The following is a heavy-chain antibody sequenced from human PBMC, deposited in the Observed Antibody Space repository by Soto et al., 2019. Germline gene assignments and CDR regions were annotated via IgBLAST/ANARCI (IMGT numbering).Heavy chain of an antibody. J-gene: IGHJ6*02. V-gene: IGHV3-30*04. Sequence: QLQLMESGGGVVQPGRSLRLSCAASASTFSNYIMHWVRQAPGKGLEWVAFISYDGSNSNYAAFVEGRFTISRDNPKNMLYLQLSSLRPDDTAVYYCAGGDNYYALGVWGQGTTVTVSS. CDR2: ISYDGSNS. D-gene: IGHD2-15*01. CDR3: AGGDNYYALGV. CDR1: ASTFSNYI.